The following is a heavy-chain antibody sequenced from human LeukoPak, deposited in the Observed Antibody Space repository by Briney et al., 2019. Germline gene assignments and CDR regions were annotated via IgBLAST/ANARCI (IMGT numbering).Heavy chain of an antibody. D-gene: IGHD3-10*02. CDR1: GFTFSSYA. V-gene: IGHV3-23*01. CDR2: ISGSGGSS. CDR3: SKAPYYVLPCFDS. J-gene: IGHJ4*02. Sequence: GGSLRLSCAASGFTFSSYAMSWVRQAPGKGLEWVSAISGSGGSSYYADSVKGRFTISRDNSKNTLYLQMNSLRAEDTAVYYCSKAPYYVLPCFDSWGQGTLVTVSS.